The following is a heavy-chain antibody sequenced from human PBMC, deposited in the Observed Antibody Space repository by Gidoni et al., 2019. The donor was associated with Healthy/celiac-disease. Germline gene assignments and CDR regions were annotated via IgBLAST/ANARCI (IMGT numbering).Heavy chain of an antibody. J-gene: IGHJ4*02. CDR1: GYPFTGYD. CDR2: INPNSGGT. D-gene: IGHD1-26*01. Sequence: QVQLVQSGAEVTKPGASVKVSCKASGYPFTGYDMHWVRQAPGQGLEWMGWINPNSGGTNYAQKFQGWVTMTRDTSISTAYMELSRLRSDDTAVYYCARDSGGGATDFDYWGQGTLVTVSS. V-gene: IGHV1-2*04. CDR3: ARDSGGGATDFDY.